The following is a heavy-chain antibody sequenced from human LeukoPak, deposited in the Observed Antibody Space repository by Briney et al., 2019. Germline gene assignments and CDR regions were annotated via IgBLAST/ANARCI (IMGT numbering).Heavy chain of an antibody. Sequence: SETLSLTCAVYGGSFSGYYRSWIRQPPGKGLEWIGEINHSGSTNYNPSLKSRVTISVDTSKNQFSLKLSSVTAADTAVYYCARYVVVAATSAPHFDYWGQGTLVTVSS. V-gene: IGHV4-34*01. CDR2: INHSGST. J-gene: IGHJ4*02. CDR3: ARYVVVAATSAPHFDY. D-gene: IGHD2-15*01. CDR1: GGSFSGYY.